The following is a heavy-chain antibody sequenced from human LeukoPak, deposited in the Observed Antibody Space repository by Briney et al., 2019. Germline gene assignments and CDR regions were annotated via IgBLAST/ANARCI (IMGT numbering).Heavy chain of an antibody. CDR2: IGSSGTAR. CDR1: GFPFSIYE. Sequence: GGSLRLSCAVSGFPFSIYEMNWVRQAPGKGLEWVSNIGSSGTARYYADSVKGRFSISRDNAKNSLYLQMNSLRVEDTGVYYCALLAVASDFDYWGQGALVTVSS. D-gene: IGHD6-19*01. V-gene: IGHV3-48*03. J-gene: IGHJ4*02. CDR3: ALLAVASDFDY.